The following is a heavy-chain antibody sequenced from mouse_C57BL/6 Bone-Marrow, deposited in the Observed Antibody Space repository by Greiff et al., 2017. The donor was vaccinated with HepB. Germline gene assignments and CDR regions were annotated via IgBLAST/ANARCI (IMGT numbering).Heavy chain of an antibody. V-gene: IGHV2-6-1*01. CDR3: ARQPYDYPYAMDY. CDR2: IWSDGST. J-gene: IGHJ4*01. Sequence: QVQLKESGPGLVAPSQRLSITCTVSGFSLTSYGVHWVRQPPGKGLEWLVVIWSDGSTTYNSALKSRLSISKDNSKSQVFLKMNSLQTDDTAMYYCARQPYDYPYAMDYWGQGTSVTVSS. D-gene: IGHD2-4*01. CDR1: GFSLTSYG.